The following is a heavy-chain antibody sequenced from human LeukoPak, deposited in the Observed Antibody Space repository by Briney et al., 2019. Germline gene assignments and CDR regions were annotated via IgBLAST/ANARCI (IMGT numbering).Heavy chain of an antibody. CDR3: ARVDGDYVGMDV. CDR2: IYSGGST. V-gene: IGHV3-66*01. D-gene: IGHD4-17*01. Sequence: GGSLRLSCAAPGFTVSSNYMSWVRQAPGKGLEWVSVIYSGGSTYYADSVKGRFTISRDNSKNTLYLQMNSLRAEDTAVYYCARVDGDYVGMDVWGQGTTVTVSS. CDR1: GFTVSSNY. J-gene: IGHJ6*02.